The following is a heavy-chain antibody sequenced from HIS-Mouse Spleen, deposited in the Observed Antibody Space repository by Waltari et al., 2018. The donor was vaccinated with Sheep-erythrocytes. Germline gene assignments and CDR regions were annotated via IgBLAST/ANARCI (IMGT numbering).Heavy chain of an antibody. CDR2: INHSGST. V-gene: IGHV4-34*01. J-gene: IGHJ4*02. D-gene: IGHD3-9*01. CDR3: ARGGRRTGFDY. Sequence: QVQLQQWGAGLLKPSATVSPTCAVDGWSFSGYYWSWLRQPPGKGLEWIGEINHSGSTNYNPSLKSRVTISVATSKNQFSLKLSSVTAADTAVYYCARGGRRTGFDYWGQGTLVTVSS. CDR1: GWSFSGYY.